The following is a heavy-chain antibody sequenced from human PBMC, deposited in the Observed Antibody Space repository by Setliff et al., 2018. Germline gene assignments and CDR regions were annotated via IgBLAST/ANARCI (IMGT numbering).Heavy chain of an antibody. J-gene: IGHJ4*02. CDR2: ISVYNGKT. D-gene: IGHD6-13*01. CDR1: GYTFTSYG. Sequence: ASVKVSCKASGYTFTSYGFSWVRQAPGQGLEWRGWISVYNGKTKYAQKFQGRVTITRDTSASTDYMELSRLRSEDTAVYYCARDGSPIDYWGQGTLVTVSS. CDR3: ARDGSPIDY. V-gene: IGHV1-18*01.